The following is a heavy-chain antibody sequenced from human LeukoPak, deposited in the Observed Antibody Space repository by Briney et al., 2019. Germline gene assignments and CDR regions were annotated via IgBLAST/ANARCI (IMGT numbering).Heavy chain of an antibody. V-gene: IGHV1-3*01. D-gene: IGHD1-26*01. CDR3: ARDNSVGDNAWWFDP. CDR1: GYTFTSYA. CDR2: INPNSGGT. J-gene: IGHJ5*02. Sequence: ASVKVSCKASGYTFTSYAMHWVRQAPGQRLEWMGWINPNSGGTNYAQKFQGRVTMTRDMSTSTDYMELSSLRSEDTAIYYCARDNSVGDNAWWFDPWGQGTLVTVSS.